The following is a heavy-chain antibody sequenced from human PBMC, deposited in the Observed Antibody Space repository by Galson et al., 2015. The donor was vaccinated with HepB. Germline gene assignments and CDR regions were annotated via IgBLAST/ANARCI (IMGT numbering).Heavy chain of an antibody. D-gene: IGHD2-15*01. CDR1: GFTFSSYS. Sequence: SLRLSCATSGFTFSSYSMNWVRQAPGKGLEWVSSISSSSSYIYYADSVKGRFTISRDNAKNSLYLQMNSLRAEDTAVYYCARGPPLYCSGGSCSLDYWGQGTLVTVSS. J-gene: IGHJ4*02. V-gene: IGHV3-21*01. CDR3: ARGPPLYCSGGSCSLDY. CDR2: ISSSSSYI.